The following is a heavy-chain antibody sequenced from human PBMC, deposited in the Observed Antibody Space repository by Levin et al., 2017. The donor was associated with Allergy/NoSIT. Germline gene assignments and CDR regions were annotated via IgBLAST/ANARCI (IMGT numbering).Heavy chain of an antibody. D-gene: IGHD2-15*01. CDR3: ARGGRDIVVVVAAEFAWFDP. J-gene: IGHJ5*02. Sequence: SVKVSCKASGGTFISYAISWVRQAPGQGLEWMGGIIPIFGTANYAQKFQGRVTITADESTSTAYMELSSLRSEDTAVYYCARGGRDIVVVVAAEFAWFDPWGQGTLVTVSS. V-gene: IGHV1-69*13. CDR1: GGTFISYA. CDR2: IIPIFGTA.